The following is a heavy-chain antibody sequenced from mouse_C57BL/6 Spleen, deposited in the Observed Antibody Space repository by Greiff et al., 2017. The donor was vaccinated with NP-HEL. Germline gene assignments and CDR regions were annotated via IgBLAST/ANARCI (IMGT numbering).Heavy chain of an antibody. Sequence: QVQLQQSGAELVKPGASVKISCKASGYAFSRYWLNWVKQRPGTGLEWIGQIYPGDGDTNSNGKFKGKATLTADKSSSTAYMQLSSRTSEDSAVYFCAALRGDWGQGTTLTVSS. D-gene: IGHD3-2*02. CDR3: AALRGD. CDR1: GYAFSRYW. J-gene: IGHJ2*01. V-gene: IGHV1-80*01. CDR2: IYPGDGDT.